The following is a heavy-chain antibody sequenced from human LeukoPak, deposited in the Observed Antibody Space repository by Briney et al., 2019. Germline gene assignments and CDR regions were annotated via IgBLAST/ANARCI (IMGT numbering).Heavy chain of an antibody. CDR2: ISYDGSNK. V-gene: IGHV3-30*04. J-gene: IGHJ4*02. CDR3: ARDPSCVSCYHYFDY. CDR1: GFTFSSYA. D-gene: IGHD2-2*01. Sequence: GGSLRLSCAASGFTFSSYAMHWVRQAPGKGLEWVAVISYDGSNKYYADSVKGRFTISRDNSKNTLYLQMNSLRAEDTAVYYCARDPSCVSCYHYFDYWGQGTLVTVSS.